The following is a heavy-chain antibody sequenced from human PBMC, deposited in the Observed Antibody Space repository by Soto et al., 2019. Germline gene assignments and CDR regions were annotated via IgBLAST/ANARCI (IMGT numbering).Heavy chain of an antibody. Sequence: KTSETLSLTCAVYGGSVSGYYWSWIRQPPGKGLEWIGEIKHSGSTNYNPSLKSRVTISADTSKNQFSLKLSSVTAADTAVYYCAKGKHPDYWGQGTLVTVSS. V-gene: IGHV4-34*01. CDR2: IKHSGST. J-gene: IGHJ4*02. CDR1: GGSVSGYY. CDR3: AKGKHPDY.